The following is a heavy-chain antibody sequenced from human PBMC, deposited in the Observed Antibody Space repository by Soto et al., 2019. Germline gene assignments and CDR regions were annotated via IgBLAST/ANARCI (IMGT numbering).Heavy chain of an antibody. J-gene: IGHJ4*02. CDR1: GFTFSDYY. Sequence: QVQLVESGGGLVKPGGSLRLSCAASGFTFSDYYMSWIRQAPGKGLEWVSYISSSGSTIYYADSVKGRFTISRDNAKNSLYLQMNSLRAEDTAVYYSAREVPGNYDYIWGSYRRSYFDYWGQGTLVTVSS. CDR2: ISSSGSTI. V-gene: IGHV3-11*01. D-gene: IGHD3-16*02. CDR3: AREVPGNYDYIWGSYRRSYFDY.